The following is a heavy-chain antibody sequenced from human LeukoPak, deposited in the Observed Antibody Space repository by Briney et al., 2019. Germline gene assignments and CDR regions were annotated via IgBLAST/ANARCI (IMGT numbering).Heavy chain of an antibody. CDR1: GFTFSSYA. J-gene: IGHJ4*02. CDR2: ISGSGGST. V-gene: IGHV3-23*01. Sequence: GGSLRLSCAASGFTFSSYAMSWVRQAPGKGLEWVSAISGSGGSTYYADSVKGRLTISRDNSKNTLYLQMNSLRAEDTAVYYCAKAAYYYDSSAWDYWGQGTLVTVSS. CDR3: AKAAYYYDSSAWDY. D-gene: IGHD3-22*01.